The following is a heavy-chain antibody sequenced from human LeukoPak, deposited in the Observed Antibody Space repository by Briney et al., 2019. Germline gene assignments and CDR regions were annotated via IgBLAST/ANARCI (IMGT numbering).Heavy chain of an antibody. D-gene: IGHD5-24*01. V-gene: IGHV1-69*05. CDR3: ARDGEEMATITHFDY. Sequence: GASVKVSCKASGGTFSSYAISWVRQAPGQGLEWMGRIIPIFGIANYAQKFQGRVTITTDESTSTAYMELSSLRSEDTAVYYCARDGEEMATITHFDYWGQGTLVTVSS. CDR1: GGTFSSYA. CDR2: IIPIFGIA. J-gene: IGHJ4*02.